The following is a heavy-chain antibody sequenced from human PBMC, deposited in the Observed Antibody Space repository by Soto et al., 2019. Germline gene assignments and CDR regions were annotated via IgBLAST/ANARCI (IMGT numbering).Heavy chain of an antibody. CDR3: ARAWGYYFDY. V-gene: IGHV4-59*01. CDR1: GGSISSFY. CDR2: IYYSGST. J-gene: IGHJ4*02. D-gene: IGHD3-16*01. Sequence: SETLSLTCTVSGGSISSFYWRWIRQPPGKGLEWIGYIYYSGSTNYNPSLKSRVTISVDTSKNQFSLKLSSVTAADTAVYYCARAWGYYFDYWGQGTLVTVS.